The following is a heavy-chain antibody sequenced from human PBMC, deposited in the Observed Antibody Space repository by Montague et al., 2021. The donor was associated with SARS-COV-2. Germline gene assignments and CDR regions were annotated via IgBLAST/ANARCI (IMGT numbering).Heavy chain of an antibody. CDR2: IYYSGST. V-gene: IGHV4-59*08. Sequence: SETLSLTCTVSGGAMSSYYWSWIRQPPGKGLEWIGYIYYSGSTNYNPSLKSRVTISVDTSKNQFSLKLSSVTAADTAAYYCARHCCSWGRHRCCFDPWGQGTLVTVSS. CDR3: ARHCCSWGRHRCCFDP. CDR1: GGAMSSYY. J-gene: IGHJ5*02. D-gene: IGHD2-2*01.